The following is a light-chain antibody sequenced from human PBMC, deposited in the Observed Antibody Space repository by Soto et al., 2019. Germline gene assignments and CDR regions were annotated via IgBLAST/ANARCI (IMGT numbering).Light chain of an antibody. CDR1: SSNIGNNY. Sequence: QYLLTQPPSVSAAPGQNVTISWSGTSSNIGNNYVSWYLHLPGAAPKLLLYDNNKRPPGIPDRFSGSKSGTSATLGITGLQTGDEADYYCGTWDSSLSAVVFGGGTKLTVL. CDR2: DNN. V-gene: IGLV1-51*01. CDR3: GTWDSSLSAVV. J-gene: IGLJ3*02.